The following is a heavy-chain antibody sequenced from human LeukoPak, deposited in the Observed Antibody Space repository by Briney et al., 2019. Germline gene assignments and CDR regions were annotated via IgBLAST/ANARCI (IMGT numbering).Heavy chain of an antibody. CDR1: GYTFSTYW. Sequence: GEPLKISCTASGYTFSTYWIAWVRQTPEKGLEWMGSIYPGDSDTRYSPSFQGQVTISADKSISTAYLQWSSLKASDTAMYYCARHEPRSSIDYWGQGTLVTVSS. J-gene: IGHJ4*02. D-gene: IGHD6-6*01. V-gene: IGHV5-51*01. CDR3: ARHEPRSSIDY. CDR2: IYPGDSDT.